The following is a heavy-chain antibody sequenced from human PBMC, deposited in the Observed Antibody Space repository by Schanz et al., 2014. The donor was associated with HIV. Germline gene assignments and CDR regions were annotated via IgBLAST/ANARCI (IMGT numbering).Heavy chain of an antibody. V-gene: IGHV3-30*03. Sequence: QVQLVESGGGVVQPGRSLRLSCTASGFTFSTFGMHWVRQAPGKGLECVAVISYDGSKKYYADSVKGRFTISRDNSKNTLFLQMNSLRAEDTATYYCTREGNYYGGSVPGHWGQGALVSVSS. J-gene: IGHJ4*02. D-gene: IGHD2-21*01. CDR1: GFTFSTFG. CDR2: ISYDGSKK. CDR3: TREGNYYGGSVPGH.